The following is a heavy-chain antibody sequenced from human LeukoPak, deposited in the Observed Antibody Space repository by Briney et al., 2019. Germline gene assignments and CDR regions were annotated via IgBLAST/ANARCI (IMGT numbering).Heavy chain of an antibody. V-gene: IGHV4-59*01. Sequence: SETLSLTCTVSGGSISSDHWSWIRQPPGKGLEWIGYIFYTGSTNYNPSLKSRVTMSVDTSKNQFSLKLSSVTAADTAVYYCARNLGRSIFGVLKYYYMDVWGKGTTVTVSS. CDR1: GGSISSDH. CDR2: IFYTGST. J-gene: IGHJ6*03. CDR3: ARNLGRSIFGVLKYYYMDV. D-gene: IGHD3-3*01.